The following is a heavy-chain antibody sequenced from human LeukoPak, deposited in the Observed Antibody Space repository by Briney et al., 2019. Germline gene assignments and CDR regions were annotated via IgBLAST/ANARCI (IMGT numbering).Heavy chain of an antibody. CDR2: ISYDGSNK. D-gene: IGHD6-13*01. CDR1: GFTFSSYG. Sequence: PGGSLRLSCAASGFTFSSYGMHWVRQAPGKGLEWVAVISYDGSNKYYEDSVKGRFTISRDNSKNTLYLQMNSLRAEDTAVYYCAKGQYSSSWYDAFDIWGQGTMVTVSS. J-gene: IGHJ3*02. V-gene: IGHV3-30*18. CDR3: AKGQYSSSWYDAFDI.